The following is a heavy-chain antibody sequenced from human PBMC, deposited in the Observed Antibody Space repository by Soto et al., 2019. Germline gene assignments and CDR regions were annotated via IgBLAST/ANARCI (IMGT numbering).Heavy chain of an antibody. CDR2: IYYSGST. V-gene: IGHV4-59*01. CDR1: GGSISSYY. D-gene: IGHD6-13*01. CDR3: ARYSSSWRQSEYYFDY. Sequence: SETLSLTCTVSGGSISSYYWSWIRQPPGKGLEWIGYIYYSGSTNYNPSLKSRVTISVDTSKNQFSLKLSSVTAADTAVYYCARYSSSWRQSEYYFDYWGQGTLVTVSS. J-gene: IGHJ4*02.